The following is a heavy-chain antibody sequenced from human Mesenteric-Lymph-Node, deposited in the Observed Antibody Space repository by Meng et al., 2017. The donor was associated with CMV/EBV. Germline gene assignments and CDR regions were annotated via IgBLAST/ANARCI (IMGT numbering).Heavy chain of an antibody. J-gene: IGHJ5*02. CDR3: AKWGGINGVDP. Sequence: LTCAVYDGSFSDYYWNWVRQPPGKGLEWIGEIEHNGRTRYNPSLRSRITISVDTSANHFSLKLRSVTAADTAVYYCAKWGGINGVDPWGQGTLVTVSS. CDR1: DGSFSDYY. CDR2: IEHNGRT. D-gene: IGHD1-26*01. V-gene: IGHV4-34*01.